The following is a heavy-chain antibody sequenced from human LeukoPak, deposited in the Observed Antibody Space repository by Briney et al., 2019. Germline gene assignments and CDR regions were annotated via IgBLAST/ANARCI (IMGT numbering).Heavy chain of an antibody. D-gene: IGHD6-19*01. CDR3: GRLSRTGISSGWYFFDY. CDR2: TTNKANSYTT. CDR1: GFTFSDHY. J-gene: IGHJ4*02. V-gene: IGHV3-72*01. Sequence: GGSLRLSCAASGFTFSDHYIDWVRQAPGKGLERVGRTTNKANSYTTKYAVSVKGRFTISRDDSKNSAYLQMSSLKMEDTAVYYCGRLSRTGISSGWYFFDYWGQGTLVTVSS.